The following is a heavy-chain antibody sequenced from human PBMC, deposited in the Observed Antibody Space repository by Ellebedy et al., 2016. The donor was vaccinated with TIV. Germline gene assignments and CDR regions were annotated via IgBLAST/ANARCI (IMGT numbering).Heavy chain of an antibody. CDR2: IHTSGGST. J-gene: IGHJ6*02. V-gene: IGHV1-46*04. D-gene: IGHD3-10*01. Sequence: AASVKVSCKASGYTFTSFYMHCVRHPPGPLLQWQGIIHTSGGSTTYAPKLQGRVTMTRDTSTSTVYMELSSLRSEDTAVYYCAIEETYGSGTKDYGMDVWGQGTTVTVSS. CDR1: GYTFTSFY. CDR3: AIEETYGSGTKDYGMDV.